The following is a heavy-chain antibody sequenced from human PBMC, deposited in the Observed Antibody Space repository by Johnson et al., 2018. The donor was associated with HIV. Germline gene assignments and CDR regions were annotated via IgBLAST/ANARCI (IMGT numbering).Heavy chain of an antibody. CDR3: ARGPRSSGWYPYAFDI. V-gene: IGHV3-9*01. Sequence: VQLVESGGGLVQPGRSLRLSCAASGFTFDDYAMHWVRQAPGKGLEWVSGISWNSGSIGYADSVKGRFTLSRDNPKNSLYLQMNSLRAGDTAVYYCARGPRSSGWYPYAFDIWGQGTMVTVSS. CDR2: ISWNSGSI. D-gene: IGHD6-19*01. J-gene: IGHJ3*02. CDR1: GFTFDDYA.